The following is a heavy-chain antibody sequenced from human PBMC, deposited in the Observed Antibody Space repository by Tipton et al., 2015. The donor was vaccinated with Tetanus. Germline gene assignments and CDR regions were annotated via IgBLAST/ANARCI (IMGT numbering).Heavy chain of an antibody. CDR1: GGSIRSGDHQ. Sequence: TLSPTCTVSGGSIRSGDHQWNWIRQPPGKGLEWLAYISPSGRSNSNYSLKSRITVSQDKSKNQFSLKLTSVTAADTAVYYCARANYDFPNKGPFDFWGQGILVLVSS. D-gene: IGHD3-3*01. V-gene: IGHV4-61*08. CDR3: ARANYDFPNKGPFDF. J-gene: IGHJ4*02. CDR2: ISPSGRS.